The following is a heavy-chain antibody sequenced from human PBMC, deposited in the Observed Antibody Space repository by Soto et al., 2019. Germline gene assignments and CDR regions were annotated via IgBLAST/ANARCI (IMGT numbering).Heavy chain of an antibody. CDR2: INPYGGDT. CDR3: ARDNYTSGLLLYLDY. Sequence: ASVKVSCKASGYTFTYYHVHWVRQAPGQGLEWMGIINPYGGDTTYAQKFQGRVTMTRDTSTSTVYMELSSLRSEDTALYYCARDNYTSGLLLYLDYWGQGALVTVSS. D-gene: IGHD5-18*01. V-gene: IGHV1-46*01. CDR1: GYTFTYYH. J-gene: IGHJ4*02.